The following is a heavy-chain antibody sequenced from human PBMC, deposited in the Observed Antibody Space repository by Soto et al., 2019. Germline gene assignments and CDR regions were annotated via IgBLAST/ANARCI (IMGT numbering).Heavy chain of an antibody. V-gene: IGHV1-8*01. CDR3: ARGRRTTGINVFDY. J-gene: IGHJ4*02. CDR2: MNPNSGNT. CDR1: GYTFTGYD. D-gene: IGHD1-1*01. Sequence: ASVKVSFKASGYTFTGYDMNWVRQATGQGPERMGWMNPNSGNTGYAHKFQGRVTITRNTSITTAYLELSNLRIEDTAGYDCARGRRTTGINVFDYWGEGTLVTVSS.